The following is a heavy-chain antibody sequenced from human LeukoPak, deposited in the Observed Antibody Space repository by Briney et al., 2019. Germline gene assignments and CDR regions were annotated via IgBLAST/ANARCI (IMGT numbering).Heavy chain of an antibody. Sequence: GGSLRLSCAASAFTFSDYHMSWIRQAPGRGLEWVSYISGTSLTIFYADSVKGRFTISRDNFMSTVYLQMNSLRAEDTAVYYCAKDRQTITIFGVVNTPRANFDYWGQGTLVTVSS. CDR2: ISGTSLTI. V-gene: IGHV3-11*04. CDR3: AKDRQTITIFGVVNTPRANFDY. CDR1: AFTFSDYH. J-gene: IGHJ4*02. D-gene: IGHD3-3*01.